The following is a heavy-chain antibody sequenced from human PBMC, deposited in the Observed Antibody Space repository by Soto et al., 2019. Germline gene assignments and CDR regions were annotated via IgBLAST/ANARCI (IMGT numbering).Heavy chain of an antibody. CDR1: GGSFSGYY. J-gene: IGHJ5*02. D-gene: IGHD2-15*01. V-gene: IGHV4-34*01. CDR3: ARGEAEAFDIVVVVAATRNWFDP. Sequence: KLRETLSLTCAVYGGSFSGYYWSWIRQPPGKGLEWIGEINHSGSTNYNPSLKSRVTISVDTSKNQFSLKLSSVTAADTAVYYCARGEAEAFDIVVVVAATRNWFDPWGQGTLVTVSS. CDR2: INHSGST.